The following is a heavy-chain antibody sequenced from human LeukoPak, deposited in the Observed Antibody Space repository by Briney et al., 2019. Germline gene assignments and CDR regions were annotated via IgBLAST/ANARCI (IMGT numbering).Heavy chain of an antibody. CDR2: ISYDGSNK. J-gene: IGHJ4*02. CDR1: GFTFSSYG. D-gene: IGHD2-15*01. Sequence: PGGSLRLSCAASGFTFSSYGMHWVRQAPGKGLEWVAVISYDGSNKYYADSVKGRFTISRDNSKNTLYLQMNSLRAEDTAVYYCAKDPWGYCSGGSCFFFDYWGREPWSPSPQ. CDR3: AKDPWGYCSGGSCFFFDY. V-gene: IGHV3-30*18.